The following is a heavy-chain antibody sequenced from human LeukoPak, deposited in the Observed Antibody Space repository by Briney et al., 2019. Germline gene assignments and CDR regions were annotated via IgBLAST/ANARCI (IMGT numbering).Heavy chain of an antibody. V-gene: IGHV4-34*01. Sequence: SETLSLTCTVSGGSISSYYWSWIRQPPGKGLEWIGEINHSGSTNYNPSLKSRVTISVDTSKNQFSLKLSSVTAADTAVYYCARARWLSYYFDYWGQGTLVTVSS. CDR2: INHSGST. D-gene: IGHD4-23*01. CDR3: ARARWLSYYFDY. J-gene: IGHJ4*02. CDR1: GGSISSYY.